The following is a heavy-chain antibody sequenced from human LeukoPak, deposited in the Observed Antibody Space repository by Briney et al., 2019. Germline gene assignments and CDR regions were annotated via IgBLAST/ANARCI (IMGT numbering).Heavy chain of an antibody. V-gene: IGHV4-4*07. Sequence: SETLSLTCTVSGGSISNYYWSWIRQPAGKGLEWIGRIYTSESPDYNPSLKSRVTMSVDTSKNQFSLKLSSVTAADTAVYYCARTKRHNWNYFLFDCWGQGTLVTVSS. D-gene: IGHD1-7*01. J-gene: IGHJ4*02. CDR2: IYTSESP. CDR3: ARTKRHNWNYFLFDC. CDR1: GGSISNYY.